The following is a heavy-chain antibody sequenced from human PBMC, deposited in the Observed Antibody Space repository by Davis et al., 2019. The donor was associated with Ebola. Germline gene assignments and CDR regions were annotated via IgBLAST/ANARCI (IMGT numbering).Heavy chain of an antibody. CDR3: ARSYDSTGDY. D-gene: IGHD3-22*01. V-gene: IGHV4-39*01. CDR1: GGSISSSSYY. J-gene: IGHJ4*02. Sequence: SETLSLTCTVSGGSISSSSYYWGWIRQPPGKGLEWIGTMYNTGSTSYNPSLKSRVTISVDTSKNQFSLKLSSVTAADTAVYYCARSYDSTGDYWGQGTLVTVSS. CDR2: MYNTGST.